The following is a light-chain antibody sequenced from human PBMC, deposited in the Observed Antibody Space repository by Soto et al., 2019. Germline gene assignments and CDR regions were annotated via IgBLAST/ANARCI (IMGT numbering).Light chain of an antibody. V-gene: IGKV3-20*01. CDR1: QDVXRHF. CDR2: APS. CDR3: HQYGISSWT. Sequence: EVWLTQSTGAVSLSPGDRASLSCRASQDVXRHFLAWYWHKPGQAPSLRXYAPSTSANGIPDRLSGSGSGTDFTRTISRLEPDDCEPYYWHQYGISSWTFGQGTKVAIK. J-gene: IGKJ1*01.